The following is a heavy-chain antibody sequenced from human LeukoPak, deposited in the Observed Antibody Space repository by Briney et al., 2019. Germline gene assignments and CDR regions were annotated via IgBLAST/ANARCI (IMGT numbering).Heavy chain of an antibody. CDR1: GGTFSSYA. V-gene: IGHV1-69*13. CDR2: IIPIFGTA. Sequence: PVKVSCKASGGTFSSYAISWVRQAPGQGLEWMGGIIPIFGTANYAQKFQGRVTITADESTSTAYMELSSLRSEDTAVYYCARDRKDYVWGSYRDFDYWGQGTLVTVSS. D-gene: IGHD3-16*02. CDR3: ARDRKDYVWGSYRDFDY. J-gene: IGHJ4*02.